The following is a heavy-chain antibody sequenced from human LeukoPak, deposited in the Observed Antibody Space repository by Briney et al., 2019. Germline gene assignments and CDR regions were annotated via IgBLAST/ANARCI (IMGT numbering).Heavy chain of an antibody. D-gene: IGHD4-17*01. CDR1: GFTFSSYS. CDR3: ARATPGEAYGDSEYFQH. CDR2: ISSSSSYI. Sequence: GGSLRLSCAASGFTFSSYSMNWVRQAPGKGLEWVSSISSSSSYIYYADSVKGRFTISRDNAKNSLYLQMNSLRAEDTAVYYCARATPGEAYGDSEYFQHWGQGTLVTVSS. J-gene: IGHJ1*01. V-gene: IGHV3-21*01.